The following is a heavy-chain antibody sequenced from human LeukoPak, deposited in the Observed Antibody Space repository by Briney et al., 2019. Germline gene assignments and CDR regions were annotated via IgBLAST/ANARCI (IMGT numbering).Heavy chain of an antibody. CDR3: ARDGKGGSGWYREFDY. D-gene: IGHD6-19*01. V-gene: IGHV1-18*01. J-gene: IGHJ4*02. Sequence: ASVKVSCKASGYTFTSYGISWVRQAPGQGLEWMGWISAYNGNTNYAQKLQGRVTMTTDTSTSTAYMELRSLRSDDTAVYYCARDGKGGSGWYREFDYWGQGTLVTVSS. CDR1: GYTFTSYG. CDR2: ISAYNGNT.